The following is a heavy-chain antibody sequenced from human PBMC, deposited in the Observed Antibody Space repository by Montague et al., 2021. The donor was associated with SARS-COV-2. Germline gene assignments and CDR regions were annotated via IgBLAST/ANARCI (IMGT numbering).Heavy chain of an antibody. CDR1: GYFISSGYY. CDR3: ARSQDCSTTSCHFDY. V-gene: IGHV4-38-2*02. J-gene: IGHJ4*02. D-gene: IGHD2-2*01. Sequence: SETLSLTCTVSGYFISSGYYWGWIRQPPGKGLEWIGSIYHSGSTYYNPXXKGRVTISVDTSKNQFSLKLSSVTAADTAVYYCARSQDCSTTSCHFDYWGQGTLVTVSS. CDR2: IYHSGST.